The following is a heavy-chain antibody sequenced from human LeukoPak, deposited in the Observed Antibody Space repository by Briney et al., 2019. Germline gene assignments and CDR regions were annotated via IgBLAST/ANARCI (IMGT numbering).Heavy chain of an antibody. Sequence: PGGSLRLSCAASGFTFSGYWMHWVRQAPGKGLVWVSRISGDGSDTSYADSVKGRFTISRDNAKNMLYLQMNSLRAEDAAVYYCARDPRNKGFDPWGQGTLVSVSA. J-gene: IGHJ5*02. CDR1: GFTFSGYW. CDR2: ISGDGSDT. D-gene: IGHD1/OR15-1a*01. V-gene: IGHV3-74*03. CDR3: ARDPRNKGFDP.